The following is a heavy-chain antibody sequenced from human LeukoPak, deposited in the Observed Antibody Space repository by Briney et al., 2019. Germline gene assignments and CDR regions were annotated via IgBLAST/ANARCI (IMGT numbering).Heavy chain of an antibody. V-gene: IGHV5-51*01. Sequence: GGSLKISCQGSGYRFTSYWIGWARQMPGKGLEWMGIMYPGDSETRYSPSFQSQVTISADKSISTAYLQWSSLKASDTAMYYCATTLYSGIYGDAFDMWGQGTMVTVSS. D-gene: IGHD1-26*01. CDR1: GYRFTSYW. CDR2: MYPGDSET. CDR3: ATTLYSGIYGDAFDM. J-gene: IGHJ3*02.